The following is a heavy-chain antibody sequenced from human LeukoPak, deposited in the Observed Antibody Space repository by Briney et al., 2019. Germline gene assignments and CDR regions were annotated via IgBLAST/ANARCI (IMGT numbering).Heavy chain of an antibody. V-gene: IGHV3-20*04. CDR2: INWNGGST. Sequence: GGSLRLSCAASGFTFDDYGMSWVRQAPGKGLEWVSGINWNGGSTGYADSVKGRFTISRDNAKNSLYLQMNSLRAEDTAVYYCARESYYDILTGSSLFDYWGQGTLVTVSS. J-gene: IGHJ4*02. CDR3: ARESYYDILTGSSLFDY. CDR1: GFTFDDYG. D-gene: IGHD3-9*01.